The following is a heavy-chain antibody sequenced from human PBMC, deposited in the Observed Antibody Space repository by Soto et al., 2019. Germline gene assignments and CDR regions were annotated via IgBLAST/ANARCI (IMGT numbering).Heavy chain of an antibody. J-gene: IGHJ4*02. V-gene: IGHV1-46*01. CDR3: ARDGHYCSGGTCYPDY. CDR1: GYTFTSYC. CDR2: INPSGGST. D-gene: IGHD2-15*01. Sequence: RASVKVSCKASGYTFTSYCIHWVRQAPGQGLEWMGIINPSGGSTNYAQKFQGRVTMTRDTSTSTVYMELSSLRSEDTAVYYCARDGHYCSGGTCYPDYWGQGTLVTVSS.